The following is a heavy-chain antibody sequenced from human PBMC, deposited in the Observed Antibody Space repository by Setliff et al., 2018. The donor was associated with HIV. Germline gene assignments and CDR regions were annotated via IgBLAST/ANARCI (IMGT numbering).Heavy chain of an antibody. CDR3: ARRAYCSSTTCFDN. CDR1: GFTFSTYG. J-gene: IGHJ4*02. Sequence: GGSLRLSCAASGFTFSTYGMHWVRQAPGKGLEWLAVIWYDGSNKYYADSLKGRFTISRDTSKNTLYLQMNSLRAEDTAVYYCARRAYCSSTTCFDNWGQGTLVTVSS. CDR2: IWYDGSNK. V-gene: IGHV3-33*01. D-gene: IGHD2-2*01.